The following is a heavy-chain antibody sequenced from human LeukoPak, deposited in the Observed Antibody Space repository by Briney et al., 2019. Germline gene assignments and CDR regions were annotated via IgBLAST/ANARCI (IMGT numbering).Heavy chain of an antibody. CDR1: GASFSSGDQY. CDR2: IHPSGML. J-gene: IGHJ4*02. CDR3: SRGLDSRKLGY. Sequence: RSETLSLTCTVPGASFSSGDQYWNWIRQSPGKGLEWIGSIHPSGMLYNNPSLESRVTISIDTSKNQFSLNLNSVTAADTAVYFCSRGLDSRKLGYWGQGTLVTVSS. D-gene: IGHD3-22*01. V-gene: IGHV4-31*03.